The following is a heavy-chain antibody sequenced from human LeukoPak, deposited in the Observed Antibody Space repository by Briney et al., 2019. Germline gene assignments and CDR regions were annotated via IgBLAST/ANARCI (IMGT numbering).Heavy chain of an antibody. CDR1: GGSISSSSYY. J-gene: IGHJ6*03. Sequence: SETLSLTCTVSGGSISSSSYYWGWIRQPPGKGLEWIGSIYYSGGTYYNPSLKSRVTISVDTSKNQFSLKLSSVTAADTAVYYCARSWDWNAYYYMDVWGKGTTVTISS. D-gene: IGHD1-1*01. CDR2: IYYSGGT. CDR3: ARSWDWNAYYYMDV. V-gene: IGHV4-39*01.